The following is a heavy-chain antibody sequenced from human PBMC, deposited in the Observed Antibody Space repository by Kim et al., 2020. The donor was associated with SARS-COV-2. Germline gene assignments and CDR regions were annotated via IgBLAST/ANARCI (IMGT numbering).Heavy chain of an antibody. Sequence: GGSLRLSCAASGFTFSSYWMHWVRQAPGKGLEWVAHINNDGSTTNYADSVKGRFTISRDNAKNSLYLQMNSLRAEDTAVYYCAREYVNWGQGTLVTVSS. CDR2: INNDGSTT. D-gene: IGHD3-10*02. V-gene: IGHV3-48*04. J-gene: IGHJ4*02. CDR1: GFTFSSYW. CDR3: AREYVN.